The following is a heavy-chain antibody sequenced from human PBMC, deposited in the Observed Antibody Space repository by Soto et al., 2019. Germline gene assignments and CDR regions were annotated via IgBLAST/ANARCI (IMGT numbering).Heavy chain of an antibody. J-gene: IGHJ4*02. CDR3: AKDLDCGGDCYLFDY. CDR1: GFTFSSYA. D-gene: IGHD2-21*01. Sequence: GGSLRLSCAASGFTFSSYAMSWVSQAPGKGLEWVSAISGSGVSTYYADSVKGRITISRDNSKNTVYLQMNSLRAEDTAIYYCAKDLDCGGDCYLFDYWGQGTMVTVSS. V-gene: IGHV3-23*01. CDR2: ISGSGVST.